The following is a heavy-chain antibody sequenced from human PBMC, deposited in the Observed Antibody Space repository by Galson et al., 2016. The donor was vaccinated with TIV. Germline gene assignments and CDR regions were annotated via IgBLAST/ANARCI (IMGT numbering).Heavy chain of an antibody. D-gene: IGHD3-10*01. CDR2: INPIFGTA. Sequence: SVKVSCKASGGIFSSFVISWVRQAPGQGLEWMGSINPIFGTANYAQKFQGRVTITADTSTSTFYMDLSSLRSEDTAIYYCARGRGYSFGSGSSYFDYWGQGSLVTVSS. CDR3: ARGRGYSFGSGSSYFDY. CDR1: GGIFSSFV. J-gene: IGHJ4*02. V-gene: IGHV1-69*06.